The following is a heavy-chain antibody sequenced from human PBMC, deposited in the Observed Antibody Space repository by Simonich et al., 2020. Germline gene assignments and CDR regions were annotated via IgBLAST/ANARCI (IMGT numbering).Heavy chain of an antibody. CDR1: GFNFSNSC. J-gene: IGHJ4*02. CDR2: IQSKTEGVTT. CDR3: TTDLRVRGYSYGYDY. V-gene: IGHV3-15*01. D-gene: IGHD5-18*01. Sequence: EVKLVESGGGLVKPGGSLRLSCGASGFNFSNSCMSWVRQAPGKGLEWVSRIQSKTEGVTTDYSAPGKGKFTISRDDSKNTLYLQMNSLKTEDTAVYYCTTDLRVRGYSYGYDYWGQGTLVTVSS.